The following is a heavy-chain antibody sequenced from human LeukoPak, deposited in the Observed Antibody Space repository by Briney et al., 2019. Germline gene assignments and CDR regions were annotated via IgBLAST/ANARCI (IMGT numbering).Heavy chain of an antibody. CDR1: GYTFTSCD. D-gene: IGHD3-3*01. V-gene: IGHV1-8*03. CDR2: MNPNSGNT. Sequence: GASVKVSCKASGYTFTSCDTNWVRQATGQGLEWMGWMNPNSGNTGYAQKFQGRVTITRNTSISTAYMELSSLRSEDTAVYYCARGRITIFGVVIIAGDFDYWGQGTLVTVSS. J-gene: IGHJ4*02. CDR3: ARGRITIFGVVIIAGDFDY.